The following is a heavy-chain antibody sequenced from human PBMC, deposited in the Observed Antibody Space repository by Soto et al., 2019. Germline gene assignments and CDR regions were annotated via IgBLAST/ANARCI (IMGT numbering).Heavy chain of an antibody. CDR2: ISGGNGNT. Sequence: ASVKVSCKASGYIFTKSAMHWVRQAPGQRLEWMGWISGGNGNTKYSPKLQDRVTITRDTSASTAYMEPSSLRSEDTALYYCARDGVAAGNINFDYWGQGTLVTVSS. CDR3: ARDGVAAGNINFDY. D-gene: IGHD6-25*01. CDR1: GYIFTKSA. J-gene: IGHJ4*02. V-gene: IGHV1-3*01.